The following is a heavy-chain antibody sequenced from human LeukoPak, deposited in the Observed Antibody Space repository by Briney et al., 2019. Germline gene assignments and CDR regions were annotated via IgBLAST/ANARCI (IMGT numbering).Heavy chain of an antibody. Sequence: GSLRLSCAVSGFPFSSYAVSWVRQAPGKGLEWVSGISGSGGTTYYADSVKGRFTISRDNSKNTLYLQMNSLRAEDTAVFYCAKEHDSSGYADYWGQGTLVTVSS. CDR3: AKEHDSSGYADY. CDR2: ISGSGGTT. V-gene: IGHV3-23*01. CDR1: GFPFSSYA. J-gene: IGHJ4*02. D-gene: IGHD3-22*01.